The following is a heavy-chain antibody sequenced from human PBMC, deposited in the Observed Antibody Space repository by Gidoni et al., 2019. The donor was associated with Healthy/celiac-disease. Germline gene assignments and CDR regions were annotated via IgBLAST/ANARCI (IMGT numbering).Heavy chain of an antibody. CDR3: AKDGGYCSSTSCYIDY. CDR1: GLTFDDYA. J-gene: IGHJ4*02. Sequence: EVQLVESGGGLVQPGRSLSLCCSASGLTFDDYAMHLVRQAPGKGLEWISGISWNSGSIGYADSVKGRFTISRDNAKNSLYLQMNSLRAEDTALYYCAKDGGYCSSTSCYIDYWGQGTLVTVSS. V-gene: IGHV3-9*01. CDR2: ISWNSGSI. D-gene: IGHD2-2*01.